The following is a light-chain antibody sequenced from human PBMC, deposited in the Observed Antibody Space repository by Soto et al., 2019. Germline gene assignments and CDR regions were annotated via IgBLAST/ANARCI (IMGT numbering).Light chain of an antibody. V-gene: IGKV1-5*01. CDR1: QSVSGW. CDR2: DAS. CDR3: QQYETFSGT. Sequence: DIHMTPSTSTLSSALRDTVAVAFRASQSVSGWLAWYQQKPGEAPKLLIYDASALPRGVPLRFSGSGSGTKFTLTIASLQPDDFATYYCQQYETFSGTFGPGTKVDI. J-gene: IGKJ1*01.